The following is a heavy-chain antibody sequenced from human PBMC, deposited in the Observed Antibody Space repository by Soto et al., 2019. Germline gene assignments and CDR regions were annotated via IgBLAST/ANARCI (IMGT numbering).Heavy chain of an antibody. CDR2: ITPIFGTA. Sequence: SVKVSCKASGGTFSSYAISWVRQAPGQGLEWMGGITPIFGTANYAQKFQGRVTITADESTSTAYMELSSLRSEDTAVYYCARGEVGTTTSPTPSYFGMDVWGQGTTVTVSS. J-gene: IGHJ6*02. CDR3: ARGEVGTTTSPTPSYFGMDV. V-gene: IGHV1-69*13. CDR1: GGTFSSYA. D-gene: IGHD1-7*01.